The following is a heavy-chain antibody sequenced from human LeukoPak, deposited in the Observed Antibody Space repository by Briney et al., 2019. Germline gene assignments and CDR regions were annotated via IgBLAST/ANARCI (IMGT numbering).Heavy chain of an antibody. CDR1: GGLTSSGDYY. CDR3: ARVPYYYYYYYMDV. J-gene: IGHJ6*03. CDR2: IYYSGST. V-gene: IGHV4-61*08. Sequence: PSETLSLTCTVSGGLTSSGDYYWSWIRQSPAKGLEWIGQIYYSGSTNYNPSLKSRVTISVDTSKNQFSLKLSSVTAADTAVYYCARVPYYYYYYYMDVWGKGATVTVSS.